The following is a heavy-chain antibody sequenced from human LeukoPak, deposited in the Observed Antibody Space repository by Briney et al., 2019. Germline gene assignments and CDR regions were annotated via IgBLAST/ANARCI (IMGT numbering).Heavy chain of an antibody. CDR3: ASEYCSGGNCYFDY. D-gene: IGHD2-15*01. CDR2: IFPGDSDT. Sequence: GESLKISCKYSGDNFATSWIGWVRQMPGKGLEWMGIIFPGDSDTRYSPSFEGQVTISADKSISTAYLRWRSLKASDTAIYYCASEYCSGGNCYFDYWGQGTLVTVSS. CDR1: GDNFATSW. J-gene: IGHJ4*02. V-gene: IGHV5-51*01.